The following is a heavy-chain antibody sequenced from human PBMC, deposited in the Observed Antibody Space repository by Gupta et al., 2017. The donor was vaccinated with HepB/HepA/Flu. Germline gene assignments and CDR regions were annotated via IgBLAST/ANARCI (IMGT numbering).Heavy chain of an antibody. V-gene: IGHV3-7*01. D-gene: IGHD3-10*01. J-gene: IGHJ4*02. CDR3: ARFYFGSGLQDLDY. CDR1: GFTFSRYW. CDR2: IKQDGTAQ. Sequence: EVQLVESGGGLVQPGGSLRLSCAASGFTFSRYWMTWVRQAPGKGLEWVANIKQDGTAQYYVDTLKGRFTISRDNAKNSLYLQMNSLSAEDTAVYYCARFYFGSGLQDLDYWGQGTLVTVSS.